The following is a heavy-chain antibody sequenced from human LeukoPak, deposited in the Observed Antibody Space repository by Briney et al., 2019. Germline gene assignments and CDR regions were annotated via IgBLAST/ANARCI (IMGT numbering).Heavy chain of an antibody. Sequence: QTGGSLRLSCAASGFTFSSYWMSWVRQAPGKGLEWVANIKQDGSEKYYVDSVKGRFTISRDNANNSLYLQMNSLRAEDKAVYYCARGLYGDYYYYGMDVWGQGTTVTV. J-gene: IGHJ6*02. CDR1: GFTFSSYW. V-gene: IGHV3-7*04. CDR3: ARGLYGDYYYYGMDV. CDR2: IKQDGSEK. D-gene: IGHD4-17*01.